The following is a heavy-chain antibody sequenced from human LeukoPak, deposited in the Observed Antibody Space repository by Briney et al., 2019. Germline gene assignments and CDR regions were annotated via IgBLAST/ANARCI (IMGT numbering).Heavy chain of an antibody. CDR1: GGSISSSSYY. CDR3: ARHRYLWPNYWYFDL. D-gene: IGHD1-14*01. CDR2: VYYRGNT. V-gene: IGHV4-39*07. Sequence: PSETLSLTCSVSGGSISSSSYYWVWIRQPPGKGLEWIENVYYRGNTYYNPSLKSRVTISVDTSKNQFSLKLSSVNAADTAVYYCARHRYLWPNYWYFDLWGRGTLVTVSS. J-gene: IGHJ2*01.